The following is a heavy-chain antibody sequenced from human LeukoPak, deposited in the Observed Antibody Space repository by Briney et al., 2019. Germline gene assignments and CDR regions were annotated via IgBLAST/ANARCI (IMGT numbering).Heavy chain of an antibody. V-gene: IGHV3-23*01. Sequence: SGGTLRLSCAASGFTFSSSGMSWVRQAPGKGLQWVSAISGSGGSTYYADSVKGRFTISRDNSKNTLYLQMNSLRAEDTAVYYCAKSHIMITFGGVIVSTRNHFDYWGQGTLVTVSS. D-gene: IGHD3-16*02. J-gene: IGHJ4*02. CDR1: GFTFSSSG. CDR3: AKSHIMITFGGVIVSTRNHFDY. CDR2: ISGSGGST.